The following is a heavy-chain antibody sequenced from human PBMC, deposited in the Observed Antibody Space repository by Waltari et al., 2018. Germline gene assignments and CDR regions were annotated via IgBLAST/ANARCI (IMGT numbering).Heavy chain of an antibody. CDR3: TKRAESNGWTGWIFDY. Sequence: EVQLLESGGGLVQPGGSLRLSCAASGFTFSRYAMSWVREAPGKGLGWVSAISGSGGNTYYADSVKGRFTISRDNSKNTLYLQMNSLRAEDTAVYYCTKRAESNGWTGWIFDYWGQGTLVTVSS. J-gene: IGHJ4*02. CDR1: GFTFSRYA. CDR2: ISGSGGNT. V-gene: IGHV3-23*01. D-gene: IGHD6-19*01.